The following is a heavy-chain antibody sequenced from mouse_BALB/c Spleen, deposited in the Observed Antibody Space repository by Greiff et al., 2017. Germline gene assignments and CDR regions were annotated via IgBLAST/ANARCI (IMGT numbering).Heavy chain of an antibody. V-gene: IGHV5-9-4*01. CDR3: ARNDYGGYYAMDY. J-gene: IGHJ4*01. CDR1: GFTFSSYA. Sequence: EVKLEESGGGLVKPGGSLKLSCAASGFTFSSYAMSWVRQSPEKRLEWVAEISSGGSYTYYPDTVTGRFTISRDNAKNTLYLEMSSLRSEDTAMYYCARNDYGGYYAMDYWGQGTSVTVSS. CDR2: ISSGGSYT. D-gene: IGHD2-4*01.